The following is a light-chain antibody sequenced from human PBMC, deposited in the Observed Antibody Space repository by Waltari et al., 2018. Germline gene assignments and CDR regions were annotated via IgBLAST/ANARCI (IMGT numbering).Light chain of an antibody. CDR2: GAS. CDR3: QQYNRWPPIT. CDR1: LSIADN. V-gene: IGKV3-15*01. J-gene: IGKJ5*01. Sequence: VMTQSPATLSVSPGERATLSCRASLSIADNLAWYQQKRGQAPRLLIYGASTRATGIPARFTGRESGTDFTLTISSLQSEDSAVYYSQQYNRWPPITFGQGTRLEI.